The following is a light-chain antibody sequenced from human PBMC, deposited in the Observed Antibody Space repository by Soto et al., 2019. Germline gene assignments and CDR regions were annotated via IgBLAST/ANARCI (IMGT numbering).Light chain of an antibody. CDR3: QTYGSSPRT. CDR1: QSVSSNF. CDR2: GAS. V-gene: IGKV3-20*01. Sequence: EIVLTQSPGTLSLSPGERATLSCRASQSVSSNFFAWYQQKPGQAPRLLIYGASTRATGIPDRFSGSGSGTDFTLSISRLEPEDFALYYCQTYGSSPRTFGQGTKVEIK. J-gene: IGKJ1*01.